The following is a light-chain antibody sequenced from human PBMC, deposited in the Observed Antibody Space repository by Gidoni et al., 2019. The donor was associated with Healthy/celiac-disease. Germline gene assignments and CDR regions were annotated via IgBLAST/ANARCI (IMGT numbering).Light chain of an antibody. CDR1: QSISSY. J-gene: IGKJ1*01. CDR2: AAS. CDR3: RQSYSTRRT. Sequence: DIQMTQSPSSLSASVGDRVTITCRASQSISSYLNWYQQKPGKDPKLLIYAASSLQSGVPSRFSGSGSGTDFTLTISSLQPEDFATYYCRQSYSTRRTFGQXTKVEIK. V-gene: IGKV1-39*01.